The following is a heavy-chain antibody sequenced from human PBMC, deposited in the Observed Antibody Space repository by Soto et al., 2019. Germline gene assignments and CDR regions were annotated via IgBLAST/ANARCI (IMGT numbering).Heavy chain of an antibody. Sequence: GGSLRLSCSASGFTFDDYVMHWVRQVPGKGLEWVSSISWNSGIVDYADSVKGRFTISRDNSKNSLYLQMNSLRVEDTALYYCARVPHCSSSSCYSYFDNWGQGTLVTVSS. V-gene: IGHV3-9*01. J-gene: IGHJ4*02. CDR3: ARVPHCSSSSCYSYFDN. CDR1: GFTFDDYV. CDR2: ISWNSGIV. D-gene: IGHD2-2*02.